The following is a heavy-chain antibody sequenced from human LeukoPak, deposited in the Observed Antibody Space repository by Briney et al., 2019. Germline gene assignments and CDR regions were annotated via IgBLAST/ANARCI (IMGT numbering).Heavy chain of an antibody. CDR2: MSPNSGNT. D-gene: IGHD6-13*01. V-gene: IGHV1-8*01. Sequence: ASVKVSCTASGYTFTSYDINWVRQATGQGLEWMGWMSPNSGNTGYAQKFQGRVTMTRNTSISTAYMELSSLRSEDTAVYYCARRYSSSRFVSEFDYWGQGTLVTVSS. CDR3: ARRYSSSRFVSEFDY. CDR1: GYTFTSYD. J-gene: IGHJ4*02.